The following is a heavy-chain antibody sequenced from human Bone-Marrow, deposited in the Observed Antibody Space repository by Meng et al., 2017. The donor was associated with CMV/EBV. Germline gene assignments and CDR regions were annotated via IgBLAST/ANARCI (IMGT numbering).Heavy chain of an antibody. V-gene: IGHV1-18*01. D-gene: IGHD2-2*01. CDR3: ARGREYQLLSFDY. J-gene: IGHJ4*02. CDR2: ISAYNGNT. CDR1: GYIFTSYG. Sequence: ASVTVSCKTSGYIFTSYGINWVRQAPGQGLEWMGWISAYNGNTNYAQKLQGRVTMTTDTSTSTAYMELRSLRSDDTAVYYCARGREYQLLSFDYWGQGTLVTVSS.